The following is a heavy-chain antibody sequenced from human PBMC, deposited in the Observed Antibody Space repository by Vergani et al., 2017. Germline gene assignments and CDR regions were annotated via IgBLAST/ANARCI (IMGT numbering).Heavy chain of an antibody. Sequence: QVQLVQSGAEVKKPGSSVKVSCKASGGTFSSYAISWVRQAPGQELEWMGRIIPIFGTANYAQKFQGRVTITADESTSTSYMELSSLRSEDTAVYYCARDQFNYYDSSGYRYFDYWGQGTLVTVPS. D-gene: IGHD3-22*01. J-gene: IGHJ4*02. CDR2: IIPIFGTA. V-gene: IGHV1-69*13. CDR3: ARDQFNYYDSSGYRYFDY. CDR1: GGTFSSYA.